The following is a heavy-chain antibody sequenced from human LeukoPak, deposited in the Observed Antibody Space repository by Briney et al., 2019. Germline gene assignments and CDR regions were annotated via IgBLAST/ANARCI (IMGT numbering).Heavy chain of an antibody. Sequence: SETLSLTCTVSGGSISSSYYYWGWIRQPPGKGLEWIGSIYYSGSTYYNPSLKSRVTISVDTSKNQFSLKLRSVTAADTAVYYCARVFHYYDSPNWLDPWGQGTLVTVSS. D-gene: IGHD3-22*01. V-gene: IGHV4-39*01. J-gene: IGHJ5*02. CDR3: ARVFHYYDSPNWLDP. CDR2: IYYSGST. CDR1: GGSISSSYYY.